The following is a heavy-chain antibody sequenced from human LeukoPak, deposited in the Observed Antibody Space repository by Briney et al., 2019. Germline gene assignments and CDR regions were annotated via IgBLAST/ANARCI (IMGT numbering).Heavy chain of an antibody. V-gene: IGHV3-30*02. CDR1: GFTFSSYG. D-gene: IGHD6-13*01. CDR3: AKVAAAAGRFFDY. J-gene: IGHJ4*02. CDR2: IRYDGSNK. Sequence: GGSLRLSCAASGFTFSSYGMHWVRQAPGKGLEWVAFIRYDGSNKYYADSVKGRFTISRDNSKNTLYLQMNSLRAEDTAVYYCAKVAAAAGRFFDYWGQGTLVTVSS.